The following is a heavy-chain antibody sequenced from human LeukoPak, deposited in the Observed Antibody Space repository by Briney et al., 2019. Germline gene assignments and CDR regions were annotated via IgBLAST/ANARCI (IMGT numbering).Heavy chain of an antibody. V-gene: IGHV4-34*01. CDR3: ARARGAEAIDY. CDR2: INHSGST. D-gene: IGHD6-25*01. J-gene: IGHJ4*02. CDR1: GGSFSGYY. Sequence: SETLSLTCAVYGGSFSGYYWTWIRQPPGKGLEWIGEINHSGSTNYNPSLKSRVTVSADTSKNQFSLKLTSVTAADTAVYYCARARGAEAIDYWSQGTLVTVSS.